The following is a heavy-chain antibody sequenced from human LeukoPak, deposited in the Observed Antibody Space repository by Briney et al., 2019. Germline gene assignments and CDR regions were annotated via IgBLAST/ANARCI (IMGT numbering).Heavy chain of an antibody. D-gene: IGHD5-12*01. J-gene: IGHJ5*02. V-gene: IGHV4-59*12. CDR2: IYYSGST. CDR3: ARGSRWLRLTHNWFDP. CDR1: GGSISSYY. Sequence: PSETLSLTCTVSGGSISSYYWSWIRQPPGKGLEWIGYIYYSGSTNYNPSLKSRVTISVDTSKNQFSLKLSSVTAADTAVYYCARGSRWLRLTHNWFDPWGQGTLVTVSS.